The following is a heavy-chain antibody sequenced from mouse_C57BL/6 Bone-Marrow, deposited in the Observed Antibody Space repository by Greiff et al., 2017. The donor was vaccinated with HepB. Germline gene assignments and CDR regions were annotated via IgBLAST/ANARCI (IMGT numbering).Heavy chain of an antibody. CDR1: GYTFTSYG. J-gene: IGHJ3*01. V-gene: IGHV1-81*01. CDR3: ARERGYYYGSRPWFAY. Sequence: QVHVKQSGAELARPGASVKLSCKASGYTFTSYGISWVKQRTGQGLEWIGEIYPRSGNTYYNEKFKGKATLTADKSPSTAYMELRSLTSEDSAVYFCARERGYYYGSRPWFAYWGQGTLVTVSA. CDR2: IYPRSGNT. D-gene: IGHD1-1*01.